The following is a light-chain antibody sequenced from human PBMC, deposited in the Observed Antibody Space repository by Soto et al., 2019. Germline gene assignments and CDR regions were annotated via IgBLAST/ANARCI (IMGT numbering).Light chain of an antibody. Sequence: EIVLTQSPGALSLSPGERATLSCSASQSVHTHFAWYQQNPGQAPRLIISGAYTRAPRIPARFSASGSGTEFTLPLRRLQSEDFAVSHCQQXNNWPSWTCGQGTKVDI. CDR3: QQXNNWPSWT. V-gene: IGKV3D-15*01. CDR2: GAY. J-gene: IGKJ1*01. CDR1: QSVHTH.